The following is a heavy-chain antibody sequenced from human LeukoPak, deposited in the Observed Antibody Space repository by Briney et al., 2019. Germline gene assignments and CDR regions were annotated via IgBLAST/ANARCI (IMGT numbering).Heavy chain of an antibody. CDR3: ARHLLEMTSPPRSDAFDI. D-gene: IGHD5-24*01. J-gene: IGHJ3*02. V-gene: IGHV5-51*01. Sequence: GESLKISCKGSGYSFNNGWIGWVRQMPGKGLEWIGIIYPGDSDTRYSPSFQGHVTISADKSNSTAYLQWSSLKASDTAMYYCARHLLEMTSPPRSDAFDIWGQGTMVTVSS. CDR2: IYPGDSDT. CDR1: GYSFNNGW.